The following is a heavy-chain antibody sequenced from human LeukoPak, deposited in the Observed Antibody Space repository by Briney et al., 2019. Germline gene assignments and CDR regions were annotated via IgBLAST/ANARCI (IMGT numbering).Heavy chain of an antibody. CDR2: ISTTSSYT. J-gene: IGHJ4*02. V-gene: IGHV3-11*06. CDR3: ARDWEVATIAAAALGY. D-gene: IGHD6-13*01. CDR1: GFTFSDYY. Sequence: PGGSLRLSCAASGFTFSDYYMSWIRQAPGKGLEWVSYISTTSSYTDYADSVRGRFTISRDNAKNSLYLQMNSLRDEDTAMYYCARDWEVATIAAAALGYWGQGTRVTVSS.